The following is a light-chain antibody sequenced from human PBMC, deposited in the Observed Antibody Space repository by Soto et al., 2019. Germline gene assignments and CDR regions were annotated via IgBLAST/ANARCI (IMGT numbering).Light chain of an antibody. CDR1: QRVSNNF. CDR3: QQYGSSPRT. CDR2: AAS. J-gene: IGKJ1*01. V-gene: IGKV3-20*01. Sequence: EIVLTQSPGTLSLSPGERASLSCRASQRVSNNFLAWYQQKPGQAPRLLIYAASYRATGIPDRFSGSVSRTDFTLTISRLEPEDFAVYCCQQYGSSPRTFGQGTKVEIK.